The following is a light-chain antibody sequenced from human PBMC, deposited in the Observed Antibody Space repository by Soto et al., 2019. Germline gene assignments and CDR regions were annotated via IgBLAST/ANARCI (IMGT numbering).Light chain of an antibody. Sequence: DIQLTQSPYTLSAAVGDSVTITCRASQNIRNLLAWYQQKPGKAPKPLIYDASTLKTGVPSRFSGSGSGSEFNFTITGLQPDDFATYFCQQYNTYATFGQGTRLDIK. CDR1: QNIRNL. CDR3: QQYNTYAT. V-gene: IGKV1-5*01. J-gene: IGKJ5*01. CDR2: DAS.